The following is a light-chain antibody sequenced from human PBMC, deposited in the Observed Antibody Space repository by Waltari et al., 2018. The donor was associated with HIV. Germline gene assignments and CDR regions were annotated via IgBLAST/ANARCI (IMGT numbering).Light chain of an antibody. CDR3: QQRSTWPGPT. V-gene: IGKV3-11*01. CDR1: QRVGAN. J-gene: IGKJ4*01. CDR2: DAS. Sequence: IVLTQSPATLSLSPGEKATLSCSARQRVGANLAWYQHKPGQAPKLFIYDASNRATGIPARFSGSGFGTDFTLTISSLEPEDFAVYYCQQRSTWPGPTFGGGTKVEI.